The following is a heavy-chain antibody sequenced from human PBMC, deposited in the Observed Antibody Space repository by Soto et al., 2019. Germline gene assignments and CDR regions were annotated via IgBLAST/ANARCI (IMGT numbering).Heavy chain of an antibody. D-gene: IGHD2-2*02. CDR1: GYSFTSYW. CDR3: ARLDCSTTRCYTGYYYYVMDV. CDR2: INSGDSDT. J-gene: IGHJ6*02. Sequence: GESLKISCKGSGYSFTSYWIGWVRQMPGKGLEWMGIINSGDSDTKYSPSFQGQVTVSADKSISTAYLQWSSLKASDTAVYYCARLDCSTTRCYTGYYYYVMDVWGQGTTVTVSS. V-gene: IGHV5-51*01.